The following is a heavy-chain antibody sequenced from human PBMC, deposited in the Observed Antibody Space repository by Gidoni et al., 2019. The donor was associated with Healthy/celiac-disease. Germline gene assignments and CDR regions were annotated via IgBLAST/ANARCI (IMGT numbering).Heavy chain of an antibody. CDR3: ARGQGSQMVRGVRREKETVSGDY. Sequence: EVQLVESGGGLVKPGGSLRLSCAASGFTFSSYSMNWVRRAPGKGLEWVSSISSSSSYIYYADSVKGRFTISRDNAKNSLYLQMNSLRAEDTAVYYCARGQGSQMVRGVRREKETVSGDYWGQGTLVTVSS. CDR2: ISSSSSYI. D-gene: IGHD3-10*01. J-gene: IGHJ4*02. CDR1: GFTFSSYS. V-gene: IGHV3-21*01.